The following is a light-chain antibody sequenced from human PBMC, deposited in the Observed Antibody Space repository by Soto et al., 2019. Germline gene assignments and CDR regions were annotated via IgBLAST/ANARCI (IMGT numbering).Light chain of an antibody. Sequence: DIVMTQTPLSLSVTPGQPDSISCKSSQSLLYNDGQTYLSWYLQKPGQPPHLLLYEVSNRYSGAPERFSGGGSGTDFTLRLSRVEDEDLGVYYCMQRVQLPITFGGGTTVEIK. CDR3: MQRVQLPIT. CDR2: EVS. V-gene: IGKV2D-29*01. J-gene: IGKJ4*01. CDR1: QSLLYNDGQTY.